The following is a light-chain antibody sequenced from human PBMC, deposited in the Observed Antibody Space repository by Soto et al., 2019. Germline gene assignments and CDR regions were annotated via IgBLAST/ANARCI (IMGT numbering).Light chain of an antibody. CDR3: QQYGRSPLLYT. V-gene: IGKV3-20*01. Sequence: EIVLTQSPGTLSLSPGERATLSCRASQSVTNNFLAWYQQKPGQAPRLLIYGASTRAAGVPDRFSGSASGTDFTLTITRLEPEDFAVYYCQQYGRSPLLYTFGQGTKLGVK. CDR2: GAS. J-gene: IGKJ2*01. CDR1: QSVTNNF.